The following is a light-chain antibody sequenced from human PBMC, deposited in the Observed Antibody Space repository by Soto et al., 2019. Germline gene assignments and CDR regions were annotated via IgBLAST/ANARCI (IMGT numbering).Light chain of an antibody. J-gene: IGLJ2*01. CDR2: DVS. CDR1: SSDVGGYNY. V-gene: IGLV2-11*01. CDR3: SSYAGSYTVL. Sequence: QSALTQPRSVSGSPGQSVTISCTGTSSDVGGYNYVSWYQQHPGKAPKLMIYDVSKRPSGVPDRFSGSKSGNTASLTISGLQAEGEADYYCSSYAGSYTVLFGGGTKLTVL.